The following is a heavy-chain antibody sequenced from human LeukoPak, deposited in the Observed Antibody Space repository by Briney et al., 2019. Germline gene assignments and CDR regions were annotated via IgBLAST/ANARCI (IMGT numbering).Heavy chain of an antibody. Sequence: SVKVSCKASGGTFSSYAISWVRQAPGQGLEWMGGIVPIFVTANYAQKFQGRVTITTDESTSTAYMELSSLRSEDTAVYYCARGVGKPDAFDIWGQGTMVTVSS. V-gene: IGHV1-69*05. CDR2: IVPIFVTA. CDR1: GGTFSSYA. D-gene: IGHD2-15*01. J-gene: IGHJ3*02. CDR3: ARGVGKPDAFDI.